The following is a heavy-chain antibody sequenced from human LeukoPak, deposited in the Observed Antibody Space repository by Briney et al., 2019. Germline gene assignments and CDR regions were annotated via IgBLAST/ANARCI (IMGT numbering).Heavy chain of an antibody. CDR1: GYTFTSYY. D-gene: IGHD3-16*01. V-gene: IGHV1-46*01. CDR3: ARDIAGGLDY. J-gene: IGHJ4*02. CDR2: INPSGGST. Sequence: ASVKVSCKASGYTFTSYYMHWVRQAPGQGLEWMGIINPSGGSTNYAQKFQGRATITADESTSTAYMELSSLRSEDTAVYYCARDIAGGLDYWGQGTLVTVSS.